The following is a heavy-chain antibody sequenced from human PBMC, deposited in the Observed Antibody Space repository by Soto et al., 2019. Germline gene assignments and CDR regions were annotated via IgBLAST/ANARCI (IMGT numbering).Heavy chain of an antibody. V-gene: IGHV3-23*01. D-gene: IGHD4-17*01. J-gene: IGHJ4*02. Sequence: GGSLRLACAASGFCFSTHALSLVRQAPGKGLEWLSSITNTGITTHYADSVKGRFTISRENSRNTLHLQMNNLRVDDTAVYYCAKGFDYGDTKHIDHWGQGILVTVSS. CDR3: AKGFDYGDTKHIDH. CDR2: ITNTGITT. CDR1: GFCFSTHA.